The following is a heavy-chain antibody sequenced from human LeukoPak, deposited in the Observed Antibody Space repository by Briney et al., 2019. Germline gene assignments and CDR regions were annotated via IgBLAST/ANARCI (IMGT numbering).Heavy chain of an antibody. V-gene: IGHV3-74*01. CDR1: GFTFSNYW. J-gene: IGHJ5*02. D-gene: IGHD3-10*01. CDR2: INSDGSST. Sequence: GGSLRLSCAASGFTFSNYWMHWVRHVPGKGLVWVSRINSDGSSTHYADSVKGRFTISRDNAKNTLYLQMNNLRAEDTAMYYCTRDEGSTWQRFDPWGQGTLVTVSS. CDR3: TRDEGSTWQRFDP.